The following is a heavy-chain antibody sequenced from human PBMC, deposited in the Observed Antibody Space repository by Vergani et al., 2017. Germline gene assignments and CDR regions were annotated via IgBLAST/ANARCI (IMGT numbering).Heavy chain of an antibody. CDR3: AKDLGTSSGGGWFDP. Sequence: EVQLEESGGGLVLPGRSLRLSCVASGFTSAGYAMHWVRQAPGKGLECVSGISWNSNSIGYADSVKGRFIISRDNAKNSLYLQMNSLRAEDTALYYCAKDLGTSSGGGWFDPWGQGTLVTVSS. V-gene: IGHV3-9*02. CDR1: GFTSAGYA. J-gene: IGHJ5*02. CDR2: ISWNSNSI. D-gene: IGHD6-6*01.